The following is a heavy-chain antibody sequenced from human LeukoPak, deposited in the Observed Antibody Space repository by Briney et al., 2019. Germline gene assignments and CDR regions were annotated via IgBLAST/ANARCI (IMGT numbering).Heavy chain of an antibody. D-gene: IGHD3-22*01. CDR3: ARSYDNRGYYYYGMDV. CDR2: IYYSGTT. Sequence: SETLSLTCTVSGGSLSSYYWSWIRQPPGKGLEWVGFIYYSGTTKYNPSLRSRVTISLDTSKNQFSLKLNSVTAADTAVYYCARSYDNRGYYYYGMDVWGQGTTVTVSS. V-gene: IGHV4-59*01. CDR1: GGSLSSYY. J-gene: IGHJ6*02.